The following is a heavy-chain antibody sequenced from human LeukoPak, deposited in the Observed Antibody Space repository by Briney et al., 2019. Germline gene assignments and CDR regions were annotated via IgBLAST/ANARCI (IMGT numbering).Heavy chain of an antibody. D-gene: IGHD3-22*01. V-gene: IGHV3-53*01. J-gene: IGHJ4*02. CDR1: GFTFSTNY. CDR2: IYSGGSP. CDR3: ARDLNYYDSSGYGH. Sequence: SGGSLRLSCAAPGFTFSTNYMSWVRQAPGKGLEWVSVIYSGGSPYYADSVKGRFTISRDNSKNTLYLQMNSLRAEDTAVYYCARDLNYYDSSGYGHWGQGTLVTVSS.